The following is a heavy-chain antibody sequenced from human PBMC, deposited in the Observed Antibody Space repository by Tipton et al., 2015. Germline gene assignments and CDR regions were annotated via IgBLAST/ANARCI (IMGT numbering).Heavy chain of an antibody. Sequence: GSLRLSCVASRFTFRTYAMSWVRQVPGKGLEWVSGISGSGSSTYYGDSVQGRFTISRDNSKNSLYLQMNSLRAEDTAVYYCARDDIVVVPAAINFLDYWGQGTLVTVSS. CDR3: ARDDIVVVPAAINFLDY. J-gene: IGHJ4*02. V-gene: IGHV3-23*01. D-gene: IGHD2-2*02. CDR2: ISGSGSST. CDR1: RFTFRTYA.